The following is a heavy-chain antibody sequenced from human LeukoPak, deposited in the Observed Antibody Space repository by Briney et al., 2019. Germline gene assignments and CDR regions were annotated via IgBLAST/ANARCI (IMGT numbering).Heavy chain of an antibody. Sequence: GGSLRLSCAASGFTFSNYWLSWVRQAPGKGLEWVANIRQDVSEKYYVDSMRGRFTISRDNAKNSLYLQMSSLRAEDTAVYYCARSTAGLDYWGQGTLVTVSS. CDR1: GFTFSNYW. CDR3: ARSTAGLDY. J-gene: IGHJ4*02. CDR2: IRQDVSEK. D-gene: IGHD1-1*01. V-gene: IGHV3-7*01.